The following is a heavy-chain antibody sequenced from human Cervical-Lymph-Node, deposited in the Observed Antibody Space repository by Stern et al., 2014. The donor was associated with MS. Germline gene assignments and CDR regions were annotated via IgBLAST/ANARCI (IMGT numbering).Heavy chain of an antibody. D-gene: IGHD1-26*01. CDR1: GYTFTDYN. J-gene: IGHJ4*02. Sequence: QVQLVESGAEVKEPGASVKVSCTASGYTFTDYNIQGVRQAPGPGLEWMGMISPDGGRTAYAPKFRGRVTMTRDKSTATVYMELNSLRSEDTAVYFCARVAPTVGAAYWGQGTLVTVSS. CDR3: ARVAPTVGAAY. V-gene: IGHV1-46*01. CDR2: ISPDGGRT.